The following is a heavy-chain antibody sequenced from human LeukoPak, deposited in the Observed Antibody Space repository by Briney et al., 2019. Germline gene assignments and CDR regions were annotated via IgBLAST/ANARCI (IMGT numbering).Heavy chain of an antibody. CDR1: GGSISSYY. Sequence: SEALSLTCPVSGGSISSYYWGWIRQPPGQGLGWIGYIYYSGSTNYNPSLKSRVTISVDTSKNQFALKLSAVTAADPALYCCARHALVVYAMTGFDPWGQGTLVTVSS. CDR3: ARHALVVYAMTGFDP. V-gene: IGHV4-59*08. D-gene: IGHD2-8*02. J-gene: IGHJ5*02. CDR2: IYYSGST.